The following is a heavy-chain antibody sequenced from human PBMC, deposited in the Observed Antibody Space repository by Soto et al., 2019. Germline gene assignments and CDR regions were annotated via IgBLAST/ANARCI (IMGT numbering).Heavy chain of an antibody. J-gene: IGHJ6*02. V-gene: IGHV3-30-3*01. CDR3: ARDHGMFLSYYYYGLDV. Sequence: QVQLVESGGGVVQPGRSLTLSCAASVFTFSRFSMHWVRQAPGKGLAWVAVISYDGSNTHYAESVKGRFNISRDDSKNTVYLQMNNLRGEDSAVYYCARDHGMFLSYYYYGLDVWGQGTTVTVSS. CDR1: VFTFSRFS. CDR2: ISYDGSNT. D-gene: IGHD3-10*02.